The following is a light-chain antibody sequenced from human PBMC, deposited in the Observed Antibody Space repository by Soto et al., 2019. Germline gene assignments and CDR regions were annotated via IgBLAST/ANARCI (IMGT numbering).Light chain of an antibody. V-gene: IGLV2-23*01. CDR1: SSDVGSYNL. J-gene: IGLJ2*01. CDR2: EGS. Sequence: QSALTQPASVSGSPGQSITISCTGTSSDVGSYNLVSWYQQHPGKAPKLMIYEGSKRPSGVSNRFSGSKSGNTASLTISGLPAEYEADYYCCSYAGSSTGVVFGGGTKLTVL. CDR3: CSYAGSSTGVV.